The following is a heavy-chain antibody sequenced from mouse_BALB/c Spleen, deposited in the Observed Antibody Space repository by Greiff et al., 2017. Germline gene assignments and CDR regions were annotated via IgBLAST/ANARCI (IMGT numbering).Heavy chain of an antibody. CDR3: ARGPLYGSSPYWYFDV. V-gene: IGHV5-4*02. CDR1: GFTFSDYY. J-gene: IGHJ1*01. Sequence: EVQLVESGGGLVKPGGSLKLSCAASGFTFSDYYMYWVRQTPEKRLEWVATISDGGSYTYYPDSVKGRFTISRDNAKNNLYLQMSSLKSEDTAMYYCARGPLYGSSPYWYFDVWGAGTTVTVSS. CDR2: ISDGGSYT. D-gene: IGHD1-1*01.